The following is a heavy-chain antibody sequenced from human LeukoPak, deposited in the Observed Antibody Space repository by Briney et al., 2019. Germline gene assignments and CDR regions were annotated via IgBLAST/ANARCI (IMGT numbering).Heavy chain of an antibody. V-gene: IGHV5-51*01. J-gene: IGHJ1*01. CDR3: ARRGSREYFQT. Sequence: GESLNISCKGSGYRFSSDWIAWVRQMPGKGLEWMGIIYPGDSDTRYSPSFQGQVTISADKSISTAYLQWNSLKASDTAMYYCARRGSREYFQTWGQGTLVTVSS. CDR1: GYRFSSDW. D-gene: IGHD5-18*01. CDR2: IYPGDSDT.